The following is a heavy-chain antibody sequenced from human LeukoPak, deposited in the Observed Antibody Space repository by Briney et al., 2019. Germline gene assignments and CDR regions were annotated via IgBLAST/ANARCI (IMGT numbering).Heavy chain of an antibody. CDR2: IYYSGST. D-gene: IGHD3-22*01. V-gene: IGHV4-31*03. CDR1: GGSISSVGYY. CDR3: ARVHGRGIVVVITDAFDI. Sequence: SETLSLTCTVSGGSISSVGYYWSWIRQHPGKGLEWTGYIYYSGSTYYNPSLKSRVTISVDTSKNQFSLKLSSVTAADTAVYYCARVHGRGIVVVITDAFDIWGQGTMVTVSS. J-gene: IGHJ3*02.